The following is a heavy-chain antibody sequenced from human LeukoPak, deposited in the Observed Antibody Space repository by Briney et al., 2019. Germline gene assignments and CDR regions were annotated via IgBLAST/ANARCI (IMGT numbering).Heavy chain of an antibody. Sequence: SETLSLTCAVYGGSFSGYYWNWIRQPPGKGLEWIGEINHSGSTNYNPSLKSRVTISVDTSKNQFSLKLSSVTAADTAVYYCARGGYYYGSGSYDFDYWGQGTLVTVSS. J-gene: IGHJ4*02. CDR3: ARGGYYYGSGSYDFDY. D-gene: IGHD3-10*01. V-gene: IGHV4-34*01. CDR2: INHSGST. CDR1: GGSFSGYY.